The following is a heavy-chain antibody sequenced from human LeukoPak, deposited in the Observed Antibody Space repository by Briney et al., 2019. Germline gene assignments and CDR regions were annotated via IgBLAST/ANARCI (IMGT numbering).Heavy chain of an antibody. CDR1: GYTFTGYY. V-gene: IGHV1-2*04. CDR2: INANSGDT. D-gene: IGHD4-17*01. J-gene: IGHJ5*02. CDR3: ARGYGEPNWFGP. Sequence: ASVKVSCEASGYTFTGYYIHWVRQAPGQGLEWMGWINANSGDTNYAQNFQDWVTMTGDTSVSTAYMELSRLRSDDTAVYYCARGYGEPNWFGPWGQGTLVTVSS.